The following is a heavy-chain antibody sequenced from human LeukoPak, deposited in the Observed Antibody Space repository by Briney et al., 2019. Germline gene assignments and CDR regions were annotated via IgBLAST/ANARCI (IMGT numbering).Heavy chain of an antibody. CDR3: ARHEGSGSYCSY. J-gene: IGHJ4*02. V-gene: IGHV5-51*01. CDR2: ISPDDSDI. Sequence: GQSLKISCKGSGYSFTTYWIAWVRQMPGRGLELMGIISPDDSDIRYSPSFQGHVTISADKSISTAYLQWSSLQASDTAMYYCARHEGSGSYCSYWGQGTLVTVSS. CDR1: GYSFTTYW. D-gene: IGHD1-26*01.